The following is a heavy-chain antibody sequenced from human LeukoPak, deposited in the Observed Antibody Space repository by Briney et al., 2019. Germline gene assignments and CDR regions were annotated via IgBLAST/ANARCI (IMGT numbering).Heavy chain of an antibody. Sequence: SVKVSCKASGGTFSSHAISWVRQAPGQGLEWMGRIIPIFGTANYAQKFQGRVTITTDESTSTAYMELSSLRSEDTAVYYCARASYYDSSVPFDYWGQGTLVTISS. CDR3: ARASYYDSSVPFDY. CDR1: GGTFSSHA. J-gene: IGHJ4*02. D-gene: IGHD3-22*01. V-gene: IGHV1-69*05. CDR2: IIPIFGTA.